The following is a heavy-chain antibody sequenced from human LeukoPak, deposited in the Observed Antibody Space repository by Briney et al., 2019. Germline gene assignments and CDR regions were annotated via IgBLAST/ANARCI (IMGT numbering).Heavy chain of an antibody. CDR3: ARERSGERTLDI. CDR1: GYTLTDYY. Sequence: GASVKVSCKASGYTLTDYYMHWVRQAPGQGLEWMGWINPNSGDTNYAQKFQGRVTMTRDTSISTAYMDLNRLTSDDTAVYYCARERSGERTLDIWGQGTMVTVSS. CDR2: INPNSGDT. V-gene: IGHV1-2*02. J-gene: IGHJ3*02. D-gene: IGHD7-27*01.